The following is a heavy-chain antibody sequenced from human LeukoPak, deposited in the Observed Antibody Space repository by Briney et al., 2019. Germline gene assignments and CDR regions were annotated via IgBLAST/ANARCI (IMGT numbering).Heavy chain of an antibody. CDR1: GDSITGYY. V-gene: IGHV4-39*07. Sequence: SETLSLTCSVSGDSITGYYWGWIRQPPGKGLEWIGNIYYTGNTYYNSSLKSRVTISLDTSKNQFSLKLISVTAADTAAYYCTKSDGYSLIRICGRGTMVTVSS. D-gene: IGHD5-12*01. CDR2: IYYTGNT. J-gene: IGHJ3*02. CDR3: TKSDGYSLIRI.